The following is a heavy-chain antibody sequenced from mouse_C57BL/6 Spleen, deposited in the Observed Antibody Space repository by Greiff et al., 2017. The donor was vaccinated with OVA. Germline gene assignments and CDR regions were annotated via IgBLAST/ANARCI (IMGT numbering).Heavy chain of an antibody. CDR1: GYTFTSYW. D-gene: IGHD2-3*01. Sequence: QVQLQQPGAELVKPGASVKMSCKASGYTFTSYWITWVKQRPGKGLECIGDIYPGSGSTNYTEKFKRKATMTVDTSSSTAYMQLSSRTSEDSAVYYCARDGRWLPRDDWGQGTTLTVSS. CDR2: IYPGSGST. J-gene: IGHJ2*01. CDR3: ARDGRWLPRDD. V-gene: IGHV1-55*01.